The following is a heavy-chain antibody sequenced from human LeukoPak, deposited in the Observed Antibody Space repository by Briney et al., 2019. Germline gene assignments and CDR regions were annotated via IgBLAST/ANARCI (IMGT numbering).Heavy chain of an antibody. CDR1: GYTFTSYG. J-gene: IGHJ1*01. Sequence: GASVTVSCKASGYTFTSYGISWVRQAPGQGLEWMGWISAYNGNTNYAQKLQGRVTMTTDTSTSTAYMELRSLRSDDTAVYYCARDDGGYCSGGSCYVAEYFQHWGQGTLVTVSS. V-gene: IGHV1-18*04. D-gene: IGHD2-15*01. CDR2: ISAYNGNT. CDR3: ARDDGGYCSGGSCYVAEYFQH.